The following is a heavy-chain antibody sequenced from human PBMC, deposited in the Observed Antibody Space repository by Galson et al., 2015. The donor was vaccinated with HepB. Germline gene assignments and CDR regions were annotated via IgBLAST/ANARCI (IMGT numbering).Heavy chain of an antibody. Sequence: SLRLSCAASGFTFSSYSMNWVRQAPGKGLEWVSYISSSSTIYYADSVKGRFTISRDNAKNSLYLQMNSLRAEDTAVYYCARGVVVPAARGYWYFDLWGRGTLVTVSS. CDR2: ISSSSTI. CDR1: GFTFSSYS. J-gene: IGHJ2*01. CDR3: ARGVVVPAARGYWYFDL. V-gene: IGHV3-48*01. D-gene: IGHD2-2*01.